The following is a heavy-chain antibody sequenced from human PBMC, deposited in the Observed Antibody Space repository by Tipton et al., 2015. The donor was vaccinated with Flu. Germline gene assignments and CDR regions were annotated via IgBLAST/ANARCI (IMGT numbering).Heavy chain of an antibody. J-gene: IGHJ4*02. CDR2: ISAYNGNT. D-gene: IGHD3-22*01. CDR1: GYTFTSYG. Sequence: QSGAEVKKPGASVKVSCKASGYTFTSYGISWVRQAPGQGLEWMGWISAYNGNTNDAQKLQGRVTMTTDTSTSTAYMELRSLRSDYSAVYYCARVFVNNCDSSGDCDYWGQGPLVTVSS. CDR3: ARVFVNNCDSSGDCDY. V-gene: IGHV1-18*01.